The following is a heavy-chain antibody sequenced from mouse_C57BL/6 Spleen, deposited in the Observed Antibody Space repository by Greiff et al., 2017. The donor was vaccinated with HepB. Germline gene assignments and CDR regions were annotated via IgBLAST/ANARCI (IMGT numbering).Heavy chain of an antibody. Sequence: EVQRVESGGGLVKPGGSLKLSCAASGFTFSDYGMHWVRQAPEKGLEWVAYISSGSSTIYYADTVKGRFTIYRDNAKNTLFLQMTSLRSEDTARYYCARWLYSNPFAYWGQGTLVTVSA. D-gene: IGHD2-5*01. CDR3: ARWLYSNPFAY. J-gene: IGHJ3*01. V-gene: IGHV5-17*01. CDR1: GFTFSDYG. CDR2: ISSGSSTI.